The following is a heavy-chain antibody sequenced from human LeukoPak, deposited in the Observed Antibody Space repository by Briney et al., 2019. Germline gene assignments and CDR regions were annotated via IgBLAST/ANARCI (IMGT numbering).Heavy chain of an antibody. J-gene: IGHJ1*01. Sequence: ASVKLSCNVSGYTLTELSMHWARQAPGKGLEWMGGFDPEDGETIYAQKFQGRVTMTEDTSTDTAYMELSSLRSEDTAVYYCATSGPSPTAGTRYFQHWGQGTLVTVSS. CDR2: FDPEDGET. V-gene: IGHV1-24*01. CDR1: GYTLTELS. CDR3: ATSGPSPTAGTRYFQH. D-gene: IGHD6-13*01.